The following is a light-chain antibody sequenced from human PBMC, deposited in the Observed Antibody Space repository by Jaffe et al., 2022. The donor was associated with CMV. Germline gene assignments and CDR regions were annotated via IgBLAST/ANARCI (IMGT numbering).Light chain of an antibody. CDR1: QSVLSRSNNKNY. V-gene: IGKV4-1*01. CDR3: QHYFETPLS. Sequence: DIVMTQSPDSLAVSLGERAAINCKSSQSVLSRSNNKNYLAWYQQKRGQPPKLLIYWASSRKSGVPDRFSGSGSGTEFTLTISSLQAEDVAVYYCQHYFETPLSFGGGTKVEIK. J-gene: IGKJ4*01. CDR2: WAS.